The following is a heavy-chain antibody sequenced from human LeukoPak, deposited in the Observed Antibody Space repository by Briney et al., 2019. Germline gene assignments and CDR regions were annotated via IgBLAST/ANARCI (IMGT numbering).Heavy chain of an antibody. CDR1: GDSISSGSYY. J-gene: IGHJ3*02. CDR2: IYTSGST. D-gene: IGHD2-2*01. V-gene: IGHV4-61*02. CDR3: ARVVPGYCSSTSCYDVDAFDI. Sequence: PSETLSLTCTVSGDSISSGSYYWSWIRQPAGKGLEWIVRIYTSGSTNYNPSLKSRVNISVDTSKNQFSLKLSSVTAADTAVYYCARVVPGYCSSTSCYDVDAFDIWGQGQWSPSLQ.